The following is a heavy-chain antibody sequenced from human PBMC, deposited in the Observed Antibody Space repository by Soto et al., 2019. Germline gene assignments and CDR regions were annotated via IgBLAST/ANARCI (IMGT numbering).Heavy chain of an antibody. CDR3: ASSKSRGSGTSTFYYYGMDV. CDR2: IHKTGST. CDR1: GGSMSSGYYY. V-gene: IGHV4-31*03. D-gene: IGHD3-10*01. Sequence: QVQLQESGPGLVKPSQTLSLTCSVSGGSMSSGYYYWTWIRQHPGKGLEWIGYIHKTGSTSYNPSLQSRVSFSIDTSKNQFSLNLSSVTAADTAVYYCASSKSRGSGTSTFYYYGMDVWGQGTTVTVSS. J-gene: IGHJ6*02.